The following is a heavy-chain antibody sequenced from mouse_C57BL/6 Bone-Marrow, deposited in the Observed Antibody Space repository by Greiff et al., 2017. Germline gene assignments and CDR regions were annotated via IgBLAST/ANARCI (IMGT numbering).Heavy chain of an antibody. CDR3: AGQGYGNFWFAY. CDR1: GFTFSDYY. CDR2: ISNGGGST. J-gene: IGHJ3*01. Sequence: EVKLEESGGGLVQPGGSLKLSCAASGFTFSDYYMYWVRQTPEKRLEWVAYISNGGGSTYYPDTVKGRFTISRDNAKNTLYLQMSRMKSEDTAMDYCAGQGYGNFWFAYWGQGTLVTVSA. V-gene: IGHV5-12*01. D-gene: IGHD2-1*01.